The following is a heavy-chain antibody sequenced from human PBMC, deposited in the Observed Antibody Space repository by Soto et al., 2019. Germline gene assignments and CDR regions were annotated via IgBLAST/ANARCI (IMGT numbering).Heavy chain of an antibody. CDR1: VFTFSSYA. V-gene: IGHV3-64D*08. Sequence: GGALRLSCSDPVFTFSSYALHWVRQAPLHVLAYVSAISSNGGSTYYADSVKGRFTISRDNSKNTLYLQMSSLRAEDTAVYYCVKSLRTDNWNPGYYYYYYGMDVWGQGTTVTVSS. CDR2: ISSNGGST. D-gene: IGHD1-20*01. CDR3: VKSLRTDNWNPGYYYYYYGMDV. J-gene: IGHJ6*02.